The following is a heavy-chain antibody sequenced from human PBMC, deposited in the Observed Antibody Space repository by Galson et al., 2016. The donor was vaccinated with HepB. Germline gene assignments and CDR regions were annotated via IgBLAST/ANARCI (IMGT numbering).Heavy chain of an antibody. V-gene: IGHV3-9*01. CDR3: AKDKMGGYAVDV. CDR1: GFMFDVLT. Sequence: SLRLSCAGTGFMFDVLTMHWVRQVPGRGLEWVSSITWNSASINYADSVKGRFTISRDNAKNTVYLQMNNLRPDDTALYFCAKDKMGGYAVDVWGLGTTVRVFS. J-gene: IGHJ6*02. CDR2: ITWNSASI. D-gene: IGHD3-16*01.